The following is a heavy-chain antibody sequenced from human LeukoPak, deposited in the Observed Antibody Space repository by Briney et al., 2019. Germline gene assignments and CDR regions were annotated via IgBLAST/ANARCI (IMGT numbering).Heavy chain of an antibody. CDR2: ISGSGGST. V-gene: IGHV3-23*01. CDR3: AKRGLQTGYFDY. D-gene: IGHD5-24*01. J-gene: IGHJ4*02. Sequence: PGASLRLSCAASGFTFSSYAMSWVRQAPGKGLEWVSAISGSGGSTYYADSVKGRFTISRDNSKNTLYLQMNSLRAEDTAVYYCAKRGLQTGYFDYWGQGTLVTVSS. CDR1: GFTFSSYA.